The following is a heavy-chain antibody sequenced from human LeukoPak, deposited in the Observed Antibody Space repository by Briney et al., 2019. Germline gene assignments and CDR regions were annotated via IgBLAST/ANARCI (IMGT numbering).Heavy chain of an antibody. CDR2: IYWNDET. D-gene: IGHD3-16*01. Sequence: SGPTLVNPTQTLTLTCTFSGFSLSTNGLGVGWVRQPPGKALEWLTHIYWNDETRYSPSLKSRLTITKDTSKNQVVLIMTNMDPVDTATYYCVHRPNPKGGFDYWGQGTLVTVSS. CDR3: VHRPNPKGGFDY. CDR1: GFSLSTNGLG. V-gene: IGHV2-5*01. J-gene: IGHJ4*02.